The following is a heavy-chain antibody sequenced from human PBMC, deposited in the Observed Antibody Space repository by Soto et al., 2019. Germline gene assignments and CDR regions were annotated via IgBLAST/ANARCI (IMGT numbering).Heavy chain of an antibody. CDR3: ARTAPMDAGDKYYYGF. CDR1: GGTFSTFG. J-gene: IGHJ4*02. Sequence: SVKVSCKTSGGTFSTFGISWVRQAPGQGLEWMGGIIPFFGTAEYSQKFEDRITITADESTNTVYMDLRSLTSEDTAIYYCARTAPMDAGDKYYYGFWGQGALVTVSS. CDR2: IIPFFGTA. V-gene: IGHV1-69*13. D-gene: IGHD3-10*01.